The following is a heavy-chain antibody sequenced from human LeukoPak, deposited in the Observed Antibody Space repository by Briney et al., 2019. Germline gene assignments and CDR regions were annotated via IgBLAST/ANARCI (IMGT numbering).Heavy chain of an antibody. D-gene: IGHD3-22*01. CDR3: ARDRDDSSGYYRETLFDY. V-gene: IGHV1-2*02. J-gene: IGHJ4*02. CDR2: INPNSGGT. Sequence: ASVKVSCKASGYTFTVYYMHWVRQAPGQGLEWMGWINPNSGGTNYAQKFQGRVTMTRDTSISTAYMELSRLRSDATAVYYCARDRDDSSGYYRETLFDYWGQGTLVTVSS. CDR1: GYTFTVYY.